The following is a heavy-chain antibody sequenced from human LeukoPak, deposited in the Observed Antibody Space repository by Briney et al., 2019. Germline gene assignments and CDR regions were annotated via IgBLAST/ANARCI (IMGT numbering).Heavy chain of an antibody. J-gene: IGHJ1*01. Sequence: ASVKVSCKVSGYTLTELSMHRVRQAPGKGLEWMGGFDPEDGETNYAQKFQGRVTMTEDTSTDTAYMELSSLRSEDTAVYYCARGLYGSGSYPLQHWGQGTLVTVSS. CDR2: FDPEDGET. V-gene: IGHV1-24*01. CDR1: GYTLTELS. D-gene: IGHD3-10*01. CDR3: ARGLYGSGSYPLQH.